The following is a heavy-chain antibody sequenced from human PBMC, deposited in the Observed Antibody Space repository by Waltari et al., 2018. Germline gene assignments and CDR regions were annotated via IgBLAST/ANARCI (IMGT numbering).Heavy chain of an antibody. V-gene: IGHV4-34*01. CDR2: INHSGRT. Sequence: VQLVESGGGLVQPGRSLRLSCAASGFTFDDYAMHWIRQPPGKGLEWIGEINHSGRTNSNPSRNSRVTISVDTSKNQFSRKLSSVTAADTAVYYCARHRPPPGGYDSSFFDYWGQGTLVTVSS. J-gene: IGHJ4*02. D-gene: IGHD5-12*01. CDR1: GFTFDDYA. CDR3: ARHRPPPGGYDSSFFDY.